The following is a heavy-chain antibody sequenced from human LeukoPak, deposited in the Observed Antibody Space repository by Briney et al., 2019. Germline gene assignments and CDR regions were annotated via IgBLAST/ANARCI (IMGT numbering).Heavy chain of an antibody. CDR3: ARPNYDFWSGYPIWFDP. Sequence: ASVKVSCKASGYTFTGYYMHWVRQAPGQGLEWMGWINPNSGGTNYAQKFQGRVTMTRDTPISTAYMELSRLRSDDTAVYYCARPNYDFWSGYPIWFDPWGQGTLVTVSS. J-gene: IGHJ5*02. CDR1: GYTFTGYY. V-gene: IGHV1-2*02. CDR2: INPNSGGT. D-gene: IGHD3-3*01.